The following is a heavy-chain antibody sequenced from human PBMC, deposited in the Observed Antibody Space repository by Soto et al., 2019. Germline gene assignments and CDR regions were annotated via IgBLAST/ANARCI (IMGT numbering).Heavy chain of an antibody. CDR1: GFTFIEHY. CDR3: ARAQKTTVTTYFDY. D-gene: IGHD4-17*01. V-gene: IGHV3-72*01. CDR2: SRNKANSYTT. J-gene: IGHJ4*02. Sequence: PGGTLRLSCAASGFTFIEHYRDWVRKAPGNGLEWDGRSRNKANSYTTEFAESVKGRFTISRDDSKNSVYLQMNSLKTEDTAVYYCARAQKTTVTTYFDYWGQGALVTVSS.